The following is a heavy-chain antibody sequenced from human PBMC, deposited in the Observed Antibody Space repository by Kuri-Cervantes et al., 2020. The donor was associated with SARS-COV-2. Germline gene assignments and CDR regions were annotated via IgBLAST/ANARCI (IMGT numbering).Heavy chain of an antibody. J-gene: IGHJ4*02. CDR3: ASRSASLTELYYFDY. CDR2: IYHSGST. Sequence: SETLSLTCAVSGYSISSGYYWGWIRQPPGKGLEWIGSIYHSGSTYYNPSLKSRVTISVDTSKNQFSLKLSSVTAADTAVYYCASRSASLTELYYFDYWGQGTLVTASS. V-gene: IGHV4-38-2*01. D-gene: IGHD1-20*01. CDR1: GYSISSGYY.